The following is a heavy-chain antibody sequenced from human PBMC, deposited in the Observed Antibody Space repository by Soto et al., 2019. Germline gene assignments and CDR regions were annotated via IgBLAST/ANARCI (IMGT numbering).Heavy chain of an antibody. CDR3: ARGLNRATITFGGGVGMDV. CDR2: ISSSGTTI. V-gene: IGHV3-21*04. Sequence: EVQLVESGGGLVKPGGSLRLSCAASGFTFSSYNMNWVRQAPGKGLEWVASISSSGTTIYYADSVKGRFTISRDNAKNSLYLQMISLRAEDTAVYYCARGLNRATITFGGGVGMDVWDQGTTVTVSS. J-gene: IGHJ6*02. CDR1: GFTFSSYN. D-gene: IGHD3-16*01.